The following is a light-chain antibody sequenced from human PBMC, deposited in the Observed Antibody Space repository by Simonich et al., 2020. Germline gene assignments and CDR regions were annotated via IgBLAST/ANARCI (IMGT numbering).Light chain of an antibody. CDR2: WAS. V-gene: IGKV4-1*01. CDR3: QQYYSTPMYT. J-gene: IGKJ2*01. CDR1: QSVLYSSNNKNY. Sequence: DIVMTQSPDSLAVSLGERATINCKSSQSVLYSSNNKNYLAWYQQKPGQPPKLLISWASTRESVVPDRFSGSGSGTDFTLTISSLQAEDVAVYYCQQYYSTPMYTFGQGTKLEIK.